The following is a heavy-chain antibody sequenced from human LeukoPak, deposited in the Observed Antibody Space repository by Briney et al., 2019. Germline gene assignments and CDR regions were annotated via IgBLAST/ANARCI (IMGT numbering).Heavy chain of an antibody. Sequence: PGGSLRVSCAASGFTFSSYAMHWVRQAPGKGLEWVAVISYDGSNKYYADSVKGRFTISRDNSKNTLYLQMNGLRAEDTAVYYCASGLGSHGEGYWGQGTLVTVSS. V-gene: IGHV3-30-3*01. CDR2: ISYDGSNK. D-gene: IGHD1-26*01. J-gene: IGHJ4*02. CDR3: ASGLGSHGEGY. CDR1: GFTFSSYA.